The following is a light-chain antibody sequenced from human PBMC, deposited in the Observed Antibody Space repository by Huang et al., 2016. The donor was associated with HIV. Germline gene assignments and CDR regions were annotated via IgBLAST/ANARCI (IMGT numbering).Light chain of an antibody. Sequence: EVLPTQSPATLSVSPGGRATLACRASQSVSTNLDCYQQKPGHAPRLLLCGASTRGRVVPARFSGSGSGTEFTLTLSSLQSEDSAVSYCQRYNSWPPLFTFGPGTKVDIK. CDR1: QSVSTN. CDR2: GAS. CDR3: QRYNSWPPLFT. J-gene: IGKJ3*01. V-gene: IGKV3-15*01.